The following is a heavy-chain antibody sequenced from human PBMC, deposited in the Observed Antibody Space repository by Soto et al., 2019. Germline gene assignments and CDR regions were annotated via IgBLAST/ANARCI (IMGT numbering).Heavy chain of an antibody. CDR1: DSTFTGYT. CDR3: ARGTVTSGRWFGP. V-gene: IGHV1-18*04. Sequence: QVHLVQSETEVKEPGASVTVSCKTSDSTFTGYTINWVRQAPGQGFEWLGWISSLNGNTNYARKYQGRLTMTTNTSATTAYMELRSLRSDDTAVYFCARGTVTSGRWFGPWGQGTLVTVSS. CDR2: ISSLNGNT. D-gene: IGHD4-17*01. J-gene: IGHJ5*02.